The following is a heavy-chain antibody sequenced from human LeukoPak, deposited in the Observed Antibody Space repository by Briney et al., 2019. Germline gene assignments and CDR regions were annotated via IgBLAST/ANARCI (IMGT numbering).Heavy chain of an antibody. CDR2: ISSSSRTI. CDR3: ARVDIVVVPAVMGAYYYYYMDV. Sequence: GSLRLSFAASGFTFSSYSINGVRQAPGKGLEWGSYISSSSRTIYYADSVKGRFTISRDNAKNSLYLQMNSLRAEDTAVYYCARVDIVVVPAVMGAYYYYYMDVWGKGTTVTVSS. V-gene: IGHV3-48*01. J-gene: IGHJ6*03. CDR1: GFTFSSYS. D-gene: IGHD2-2*03.